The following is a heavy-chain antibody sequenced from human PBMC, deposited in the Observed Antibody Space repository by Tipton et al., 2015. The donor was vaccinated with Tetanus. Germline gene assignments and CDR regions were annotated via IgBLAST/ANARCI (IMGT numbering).Heavy chain of an antibody. D-gene: IGHD6-19*01. Sequence: SLRLSCAASGFTVSSYYMSWVRQAPGKGLEWVSVLYVGGSTYYPDSVKGRFTISRDNSKNSLYLQMNSLRAEDTAVYYCARVRDYASGPGAFEIWSQGTMVTVSS. J-gene: IGHJ3*02. CDR3: ARVRDYASGPGAFEI. V-gene: IGHV3-53*01. CDR2: LYVGGST. CDR1: GFTVSSYY.